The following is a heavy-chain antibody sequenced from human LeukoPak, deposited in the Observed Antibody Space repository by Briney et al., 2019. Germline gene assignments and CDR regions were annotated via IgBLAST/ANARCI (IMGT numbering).Heavy chain of an antibody. CDR2: VSSDGSIK. CDR1: GFTFSSYG. J-gene: IGHJ4*02. V-gene: IGHV3-30*03. CDR3: ARGYSSSWLGYFDY. D-gene: IGHD6-13*01. Sequence: GGSLRLSCLASGFTFSSYGIHWVRQAPGKGLEWVAVVSSDGSIKYNADSVEGRFTISRDTSKNTVYLQMNSLGAEDTAFYYCARGYSSSWLGYFDYGVQGTLVTVSS.